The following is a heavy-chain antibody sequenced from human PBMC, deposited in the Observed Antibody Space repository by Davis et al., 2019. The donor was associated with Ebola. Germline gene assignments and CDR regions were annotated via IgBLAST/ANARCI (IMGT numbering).Heavy chain of an antibody. CDR2: ISWNSGSI. V-gene: IGHV3-9*01. CDR3: AKDLWGIVVVVAATPGLDY. CDR1: GFTFDDYA. D-gene: IGHD2-15*01. Sequence: GGSLRLSCAASGFTFDDYAMHWVRQAPGKGLEWVSGISWNSGSIGYADSVKGRFTISRDNAKNSLYLQMNSLRAEDTAVYYCAKDLWGIVVVVAATPGLDYWGQGTLVTVSS. J-gene: IGHJ4*02.